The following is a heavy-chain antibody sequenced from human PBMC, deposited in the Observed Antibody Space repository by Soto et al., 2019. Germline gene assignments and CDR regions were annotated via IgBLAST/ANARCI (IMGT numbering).Heavy chain of an antibody. D-gene: IGHD6-13*01. CDR2: ISGSGGST. Sequence: EVQLLESGGGLVQPGGSLRLSCAASGFTFSNYALTWVRQAPGKGLEWVSTISGSGGSTYYADSVKGRFTISRDNSKNTLDLQMNSLRAEDTAVYYCAKDQGSSWYEIDYWGQGTLVTVSS. V-gene: IGHV3-23*01. CDR3: AKDQGSSWYEIDY. CDR1: GFTFSNYA. J-gene: IGHJ4*02.